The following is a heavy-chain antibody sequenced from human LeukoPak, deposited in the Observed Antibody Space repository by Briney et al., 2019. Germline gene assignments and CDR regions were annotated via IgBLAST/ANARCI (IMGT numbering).Heavy chain of an antibody. CDR1: GGSISSYY. CDR3: AREGLWFGELFELGWFDP. Sequence: PSETLPLTCTVSGGSISSYYWSWIRQPPGKGLEWIGYIYYSGSTNYNPSLKSRVTISVDTSKNQFSLKLSSVTAADTAVYYCAREGLWFGELFELGWFDPWGQGTLVTVSS. J-gene: IGHJ5*02. V-gene: IGHV4-59*01. CDR2: IYYSGST. D-gene: IGHD3-10*01.